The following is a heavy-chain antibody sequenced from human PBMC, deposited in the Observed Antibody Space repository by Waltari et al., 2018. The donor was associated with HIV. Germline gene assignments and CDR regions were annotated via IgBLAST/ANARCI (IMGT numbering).Heavy chain of an antibody. V-gene: IGHV3-23*01. Sequence: EVQLLESGGGLVQPGGSLSLSCAASGFTFSRYAMSWVRQAPGKGLEWVAAISGSGGSTDYADSVKGRFTISRDNSKNTLYLQMNSLRAEDTAVYYCAKGGIVVVVAAFNWFDPWGQGTLVTVSS. CDR2: ISGSGGST. CDR1: GFTFSRYA. J-gene: IGHJ5*02. D-gene: IGHD2-15*01. CDR3: AKGGIVVVVAAFNWFDP.